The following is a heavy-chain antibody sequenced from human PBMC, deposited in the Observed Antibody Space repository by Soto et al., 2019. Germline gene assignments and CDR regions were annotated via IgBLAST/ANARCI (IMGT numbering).Heavy chain of an antibody. Sequence: EVQLLESGGDLVQPGGSLRLSCAASGFTFSSYAMSWVRQAPGKGLEWVSTFGRTGATFYADSVQGRFTISRDNSKNTLYLHMNSLRAEDTAIYDCAKRESSGYYYFDSWVQGTMVTVSS. D-gene: IGHD3-22*01. CDR3: AKRESSGYYYFDS. V-gene: IGHV3-23*01. CDR1: GFTFSSYA. CDR2: FGRTGAT. J-gene: IGHJ4*02.